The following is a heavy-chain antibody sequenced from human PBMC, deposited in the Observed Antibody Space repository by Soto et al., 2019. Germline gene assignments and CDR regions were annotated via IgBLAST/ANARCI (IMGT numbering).Heavy chain of an antibody. J-gene: IGHJ5*02. D-gene: IGHD6-13*01. CDR2: MNPNSGNT. CDR3: ARRSYSGSWYGRYNWFDP. Sequence: QVQLVQSGAEVKKPGASVKVSCKASGYTFTSYDINWVRQATGQGLEWMGWMNPNSGNTGYAQKFQGRVTMTRNTSISTAYMGLSSLRSEDTAVYYCARRSYSGSWYGRYNWFDPWGQGTLVTVSS. V-gene: IGHV1-8*01. CDR1: GYTFTSYD.